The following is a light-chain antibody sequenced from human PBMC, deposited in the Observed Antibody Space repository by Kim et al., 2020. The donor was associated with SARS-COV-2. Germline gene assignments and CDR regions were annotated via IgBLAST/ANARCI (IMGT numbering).Light chain of an antibody. CDR2: YDS. Sequence: SYELTQPPSVSVAPGKTARITCGGNNIGSKSVHWYQQKPGQAPVLVIYYDSDRPSGIPERFSGSNSGNTATLTISRAEAGDEADYYCQVWDSSTVFGVGT. V-gene: IGLV3-21*04. CDR1: NIGSKS. J-gene: IGLJ3*02. CDR3: QVWDSSTV.